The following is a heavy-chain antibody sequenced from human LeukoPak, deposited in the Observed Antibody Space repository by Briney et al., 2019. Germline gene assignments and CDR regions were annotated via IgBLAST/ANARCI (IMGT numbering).Heavy chain of an antibody. V-gene: IGHV4-30-4*01. CDR1: GGSVSRGDYY. Sequence: SETLSLTCTVSGGSVSRGDYYWSWIRQPPGKGLEWLGYIYYGGSTSYHYNPSIKSRVTISVDTSKNQLSLKLSSVTAADTAIYYCARDKAGGKGWFHPWGQGTLVTVSS. CDR2: IYYGGST. CDR3: ARDKAGGKGWFHP. D-gene: IGHD3-16*01. J-gene: IGHJ5*02.